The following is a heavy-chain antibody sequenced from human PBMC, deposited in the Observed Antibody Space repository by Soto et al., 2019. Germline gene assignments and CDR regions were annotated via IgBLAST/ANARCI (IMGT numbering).Heavy chain of an antibody. V-gene: IGHV3-23*01. CDR1: GFTFSSYA. CDR2: ISGSGGST. J-gene: IGHJ6*02. D-gene: IGHD3-10*01. Sequence: EVQLLESGGGLVQPGGSLRLSCAASGFTFSSYAMSWVRQAPGKGLEWVSAISGSGGSTYYADSVKGRFTISRDNSKNTLYLQMHSLRAEDTAVYYCAKGSWVRDPTIYYYYYGMDVWGQGTTVTVSS. CDR3: AKGSWVRDPTIYYYYYGMDV.